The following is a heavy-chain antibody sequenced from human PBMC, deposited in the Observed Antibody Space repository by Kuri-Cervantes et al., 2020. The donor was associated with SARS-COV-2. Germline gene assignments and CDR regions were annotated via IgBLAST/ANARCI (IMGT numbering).Heavy chain of an antibody. V-gene: IGHV3-23*01. CDR3: AKSPPDSITNYLYYFDL. CDR2: ITGGDEST. J-gene: IGHJ4*02. D-gene: IGHD1-7*01. Sequence: GESLKISCAASGFTFSTYALTWVRQAPGERLEWVSAITGGDESTSYADSVKGRFTIYRDNSKNTLYLQMNSLRVEDSALYFCAKSPPDSITNYLYYFDLWGQGTLVTVSS. CDR1: GFTFSTYA.